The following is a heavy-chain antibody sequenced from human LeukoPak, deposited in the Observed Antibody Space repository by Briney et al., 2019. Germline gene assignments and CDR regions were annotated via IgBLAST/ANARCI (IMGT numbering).Heavy chain of an antibody. V-gene: IGHV1-2*02. Sequence: ASVKVSCKASGYTFTGYYMHWVRQAPGQGLEWMGWINPNSGGTNYAQKFQGRVTMTRDTSISTAYMELSRLRPDDTAVYYCARDPHMYSSGWYGFDYWGQGTLVTVSS. CDR2: INPNSGGT. J-gene: IGHJ4*02. D-gene: IGHD6-19*01. CDR3: ARDPHMYSSGWYGFDY. CDR1: GYTFTGYY.